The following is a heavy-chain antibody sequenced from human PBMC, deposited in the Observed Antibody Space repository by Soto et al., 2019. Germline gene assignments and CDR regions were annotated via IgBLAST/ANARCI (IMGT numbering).Heavy chain of an antibody. D-gene: IGHD1-20*01. V-gene: IGHV6-1*01. CDR3: ARGRITGTTFSNWFDP. CDR1: GDSVSSNSAA. Sequence: SQTLSLTCAISGDSVSSNSAAWNWIRQSPSRGLEWLGRTYYRSKWYNDYAVSVKSRITINPDTSKNQFSLQLNSVTPEDTAVYYCARGRITGTTFSNWFDPWGQGTLVTVSS. J-gene: IGHJ5*02. CDR2: TYYRSKWYN.